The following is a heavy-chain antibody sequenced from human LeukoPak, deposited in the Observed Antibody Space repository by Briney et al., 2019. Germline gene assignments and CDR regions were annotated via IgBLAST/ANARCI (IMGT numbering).Heavy chain of an antibody. Sequence: AGGSLRLSCAASGFTFSSYAMSWVRQAPGKGLEWVSALSDSGGSTNHADSVKGRFTISRDNSKNTLYLQMTSLRAEDTAVYYCAKCRSYSNFAWDSWGQGTLVTVSS. J-gene: IGHJ4*02. CDR1: GFTFSSYA. V-gene: IGHV3-23*01. D-gene: IGHD4-11*01. CDR3: AKCRSYSNFAWDS. CDR2: LSDSGGST.